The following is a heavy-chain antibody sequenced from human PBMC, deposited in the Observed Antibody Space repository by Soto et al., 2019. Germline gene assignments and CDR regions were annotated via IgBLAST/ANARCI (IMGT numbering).Heavy chain of an antibody. Sequence: EVQLLESGGDLVQPGGSLRLSCAPSGFTFSTYAMNWVRQAPGKGLEWVSGISGNGVKTYYADSVKGRFTISRDNSKKMLYLQMNTLRAEDTAVYYCAKDPGYTYGHGLDVWGQGTTVTVSS. J-gene: IGHJ6*02. V-gene: IGHV3-23*01. CDR2: ISGNGVKT. CDR3: AKDPGYTYGHGLDV. CDR1: GFTFSTYA. D-gene: IGHD5-18*01.